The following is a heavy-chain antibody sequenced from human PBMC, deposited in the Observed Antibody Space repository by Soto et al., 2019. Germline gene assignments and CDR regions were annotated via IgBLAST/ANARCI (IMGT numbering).Heavy chain of an antibody. D-gene: IGHD4-17*01. Sequence: QVQLVESGGGVVQPGRSLRLSCAASGFTFSSYAMHWVRQAPGKGLEWAAVISTDGSNKYYADSVKGRFTISRDTSKNTLYLKMNSLRLEDTAVYYCARAGDYGDYALFDYWGQGTLVTVSS. CDR3: ARAGDYGDYALFDY. J-gene: IGHJ4*02. CDR1: GFTFSSYA. CDR2: ISTDGSNK. V-gene: IGHV3-30-3*01.